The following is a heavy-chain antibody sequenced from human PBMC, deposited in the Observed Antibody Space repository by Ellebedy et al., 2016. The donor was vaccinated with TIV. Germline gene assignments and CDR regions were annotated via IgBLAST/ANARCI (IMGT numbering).Heavy chain of an antibody. J-gene: IGHJ4*02. CDR2: ISGSSNII. CDR1: GFTFSGYS. D-gene: IGHD3-10*01. CDR3: ARDPRYYPLNYFDY. V-gene: IGHV3-48*01. Sequence: GESLKISCAASGFTFSGYSMNWVRQAPGKGLEWVSYISGSSNIIYYADSVKGRFTISRDNAKNSLYLQMNSLRAEDTALYYCARDPRYYPLNYFDYWGQGTLVTVSS.